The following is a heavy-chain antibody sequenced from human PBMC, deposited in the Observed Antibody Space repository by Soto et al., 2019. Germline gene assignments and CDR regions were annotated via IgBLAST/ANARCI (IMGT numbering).Heavy chain of an antibody. CDR3: ASRARYSVGLYGMDV. J-gene: IGHJ6*02. Sequence: SETLSLTCTVSGGSISSYYWSWIRQPPGKGLEWIGYIYYSGSTNYNPSLKSRVTLSVDTSKNQFSLKLSSVTAADTAVYYCASRARYSVGLYGMDVWGQGTTVTVSS. V-gene: IGHV4-59*01. CDR1: GGSISSYY. CDR2: IYYSGST. D-gene: IGHD3-9*01.